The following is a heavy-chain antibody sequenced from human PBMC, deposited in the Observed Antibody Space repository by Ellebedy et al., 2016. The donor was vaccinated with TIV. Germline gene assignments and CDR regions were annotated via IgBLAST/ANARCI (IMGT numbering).Heavy chain of an antibody. V-gene: IGHV1-46*01. J-gene: IGHJ6*02. Sequence: ASVKVSCXASGYTFTSYYMHWVRQAPGQGLEWMGIINPSGGSTSYAQKFQGRVTMTRDTSTSTVYMELSSLRSEDTAVYYCARDPHPIHYYYGMDVWGQGTTVTVSS. CDR1: GYTFTSYY. CDR2: INPSGGST. CDR3: ARDPHPIHYYYGMDV.